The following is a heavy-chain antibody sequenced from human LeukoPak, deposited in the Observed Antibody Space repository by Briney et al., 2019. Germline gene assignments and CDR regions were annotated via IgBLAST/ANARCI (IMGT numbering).Heavy chain of an antibody. CDR1: GFTFSSYG. D-gene: IGHD3-16*01. Sequence: GGSLRLSCAASGFTFSSYGMHWVRQAPGKGLEWVAVIWYDGSNKYYADSVKGRFTISRDNSKNTLYLQMNSLRAEDTAVYYCARDMKPRDMYYYYGMDVWGQGTTVTVSS. CDR3: ARDMKPRDMYYYYGMDV. V-gene: IGHV3-33*01. CDR2: IWYDGSNK. J-gene: IGHJ6*02.